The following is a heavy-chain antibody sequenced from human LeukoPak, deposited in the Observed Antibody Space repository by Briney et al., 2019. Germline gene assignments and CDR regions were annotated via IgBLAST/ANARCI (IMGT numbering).Heavy chain of an antibody. CDR1: GGSISSGGYY. CDR3: ARVVPAGNWFDP. Sequence: SETLSLTCTVSGGSISSGGYYWSWIRQHPGKGLEWIGYIYYSGSTYYNPFLKSRVTISVDTSKNQFSLKLSSVTAADTAVYYCARVVPAGNWFDPWGQGTLVTVSS. J-gene: IGHJ5*02. D-gene: IGHD2-2*01. CDR2: IYYSGST. V-gene: IGHV4-31*03.